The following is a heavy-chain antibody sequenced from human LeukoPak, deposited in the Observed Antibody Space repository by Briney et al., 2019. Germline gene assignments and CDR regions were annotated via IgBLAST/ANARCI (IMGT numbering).Heavy chain of an antibody. D-gene: IGHD2-2*01. CDR3: VKDRPCETCMPMDA. J-gene: IGHJ6*02. Sequence: GGSLRLSCAASGFRFTDYSMGWVRQAPGKGLEWVAGLGRSGEYKYYADSVKGRFTISRDNSKDTVSLQMNSLRAEDSAIYFCVKDRPCETCMPMDAWGQGTTVTVSS. CDR2: LGRSGEYK. CDR1: GFRFTDYS. V-gene: IGHV3-23*01.